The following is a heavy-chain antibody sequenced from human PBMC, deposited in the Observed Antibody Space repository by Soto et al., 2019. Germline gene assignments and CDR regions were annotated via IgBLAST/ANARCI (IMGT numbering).Heavy chain of an antibody. CDR2: IYSDGRT. CDR1: GFTVSNKY. J-gene: IGHJ4*02. Sequence: EVQLVESGGGLIQPGGSLRLSCAASGFTVSNKYMSWVRQAPGKGLEWVSLIYSDGRTYYADSVKGRFTISRDNSKNTLYLQMNSLRVEDTAVYYCARVVVTTRLDFGFEHWGQATLVTVSS. CDR3: ARVVVTTRLDFGFEH. D-gene: IGHD2-15*01. V-gene: IGHV3-53*01.